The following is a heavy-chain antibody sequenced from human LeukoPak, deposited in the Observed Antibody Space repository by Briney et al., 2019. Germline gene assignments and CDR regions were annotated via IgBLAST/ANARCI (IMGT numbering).Heavy chain of an antibody. CDR3: ARRPPTNWGLDS. J-gene: IGHJ4*02. CDR1: GFTFSSYG. D-gene: IGHD7-27*01. Sequence: GGSLRLSCAASGFTFSSYGMHWVRQAPGKGLEWVAFIRYDGSNKYYADSVKGRFTISRDNSRNTLYLQMNSLRAEDTAVYYCARRPPTNWGLDSWGQGTLVTVSS. CDR2: IRYDGSNK. V-gene: IGHV3-30*02.